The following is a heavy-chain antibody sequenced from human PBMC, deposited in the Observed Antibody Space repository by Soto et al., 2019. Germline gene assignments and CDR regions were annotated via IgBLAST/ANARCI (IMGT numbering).Heavy chain of an antibody. D-gene: IGHD3-10*01. J-gene: IGHJ3*02. CDR3: ARTYYYGSGRSDAFDI. V-gene: IGHV4-61*05. CDR1: GRYISSSRYC. CDR2: IYYSGST. Sequence: SETLSLTCSFSGRYISSSRYCWGRPRPPPGKGLEWIGYIYYSGSTNYNPSLKSRVTISVDTSKNQFSLKLSSVTAADTAVYYCARTYYYGSGRSDAFDIWGQGTMVTVSS.